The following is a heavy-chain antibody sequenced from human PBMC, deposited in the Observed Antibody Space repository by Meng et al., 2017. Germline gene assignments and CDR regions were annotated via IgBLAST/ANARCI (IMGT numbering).Heavy chain of an antibody. J-gene: IGHJ5*02. CDR3: ARADRRAGSYGPNWFDP. V-gene: IGHV4-31*01. D-gene: IGHD5-18*01. CDR2: IYYSGST. Sequence: VQLQESGPGLVKPSQTLSLTCTVSGGSISSGGYYWSWIRQHPGKGLEWIGYIYYSGSTYYNPSLKSLVTISVDTSKNQFSLKLSSVTAADTAVYYCARADRRAGSYGPNWFDPWGQGTLVTVSS. CDR1: GGSISSGGYY.